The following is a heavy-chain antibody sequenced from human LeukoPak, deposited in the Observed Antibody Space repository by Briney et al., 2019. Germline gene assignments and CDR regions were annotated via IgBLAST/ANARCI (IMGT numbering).Heavy chain of an antibody. J-gene: IGHJ5*02. CDR3: SRAQTPEGLLRRRRERPNNWFDP. Sequence: GGSLRLSCAASGFTFSSYSMHWVRQAPGKGLVWVSRINSDGSSTSYADSVKGRFTISRDNAKNILYLQMNSLRAEDTAVYYCSRAQTPEGLLRRRRERPNNWFDPWGQGTLVTVSS. CDR2: INSDGSST. D-gene: IGHD3-3*01. CDR1: GFTFSSYS. V-gene: IGHV3-74*01.